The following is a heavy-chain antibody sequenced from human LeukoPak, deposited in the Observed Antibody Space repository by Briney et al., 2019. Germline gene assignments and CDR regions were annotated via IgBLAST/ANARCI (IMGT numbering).Heavy chain of an antibody. J-gene: IGHJ6*02. Sequence: GESLKISCKASGYNFITYWIAWVRQMPGKGLEWMGIIYPGDSDTRYSPSFQGQVTISADKSISTAYLQWSSLQVSDTAMYYCARQPRAYCSSTSCYEDGMDVWGQGTTVTVSS. CDR1: GYNFITYW. V-gene: IGHV5-51*01. CDR3: ARQPRAYCSSTSCYEDGMDV. D-gene: IGHD2-2*01. CDR2: IYPGDSDT.